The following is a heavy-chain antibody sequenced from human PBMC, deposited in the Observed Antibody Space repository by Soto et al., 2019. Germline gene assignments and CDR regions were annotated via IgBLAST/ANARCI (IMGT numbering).Heavy chain of an antibody. CDR1: GFTFSSYG. J-gene: IGHJ4*02. Sequence: GGSLRLSCAASGFTFSSYGMHWVRQAPGKRLEWLAAISHDGSNKYYADFVKGRFTISRDNSQNTLYLQMNSLRPEDTAVYYCAKGKGSSIIVTDYWGQGTLVTVSS. D-gene: IGHD2-2*01. CDR2: ISHDGSNK. V-gene: IGHV3-30*18. CDR3: AKGKGSSIIVTDY.